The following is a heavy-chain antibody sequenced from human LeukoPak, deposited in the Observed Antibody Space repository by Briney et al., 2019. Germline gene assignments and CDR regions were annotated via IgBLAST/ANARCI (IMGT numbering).Heavy chain of an antibody. V-gene: IGHV4-31*11. D-gene: IGHD2-21*02. CDR2: ISNSGTT. CDR3: ARDVVVTSSPDAFDI. Sequence: SETLSLTCAVSGDSVTSGGYYWTWIRHHPGKGLEWIGYISNSGTTSYNPSLKSRVSISVDTSDNQFSLRLTSVTAPDTAVSYCARDVVVTSSPDAFDIWGQGTMVTVSS. CDR1: GDSVTSGGYY. J-gene: IGHJ3*02.